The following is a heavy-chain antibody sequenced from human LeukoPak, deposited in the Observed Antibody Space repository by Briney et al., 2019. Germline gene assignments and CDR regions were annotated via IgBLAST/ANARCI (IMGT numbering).Heavy chain of an antibody. Sequence: GGSLRLSCAASGYTFSSYAMSWVRQAPGKGLEWVSAISGSGGSTYYADSVKGRFTISRDNSKNTLYLQMNSLRAEDTAVYYCAKGPTAHDAFDIWGQGTMVTVSS. J-gene: IGHJ3*02. CDR3: AKGPTAHDAFDI. V-gene: IGHV3-23*01. CDR1: GYTFSSYA. D-gene: IGHD4-17*01. CDR2: ISGSGGST.